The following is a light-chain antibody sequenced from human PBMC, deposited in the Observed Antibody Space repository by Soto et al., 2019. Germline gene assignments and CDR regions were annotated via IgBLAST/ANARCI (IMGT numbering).Light chain of an antibody. CDR1: QVVVTAY. V-gene: IGKV3-20*01. CDR3: LLFRGSPT. CDR2: GAS. Sequence: EIVLTQSPGTLSVSPGERATLSCRASQVVVTAYIHWYQHKPGQAPRLLICGASTRASGIPARLSGSGVGTDFTLTIHRLEPEDCAVYYCLLFRGSPTFGPGSRVHI. J-gene: IGKJ3*01.